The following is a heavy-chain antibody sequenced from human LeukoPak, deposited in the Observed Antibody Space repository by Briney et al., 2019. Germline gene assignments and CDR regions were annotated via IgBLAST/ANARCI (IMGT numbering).Heavy chain of an antibody. CDR2: ISSSSSYI. CDR3: ARLYCSGGSCYDY. Sequence: PGGSLRLSCAASGFTFSSYSMNWVRQAPGKGLEYVSSISSSSSYIYYADSVKGRFTISRDNAKNSLYLQMNSLRAEDTAVYYCARLYCSGGSCYDYWGQGTLVTVSS. J-gene: IGHJ4*02. D-gene: IGHD2-15*01. CDR1: GFTFSSYS. V-gene: IGHV3-21*01.